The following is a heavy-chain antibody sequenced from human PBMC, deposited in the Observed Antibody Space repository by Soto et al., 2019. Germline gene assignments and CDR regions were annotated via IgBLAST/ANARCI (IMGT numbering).Heavy chain of an antibody. J-gene: IGHJ4*02. CDR3: AKLNLFFSAAAGRWPFDY. D-gene: IGHD6-13*01. V-gene: IGHV3-23*01. Sequence: VQLLESGGGLVQPGGSLRLSCAASGFTFSNYAMSWVRQAPGKGLEWVSAVSGSGGNTYYADSVQGRFTISRDNSKNMMNLQMNSLRAEDTAVYYCAKLNLFFSAAAGRWPFDYWGQGTLVTVSS. CDR1: GFTFSNYA. CDR2: VSGSGGNT.